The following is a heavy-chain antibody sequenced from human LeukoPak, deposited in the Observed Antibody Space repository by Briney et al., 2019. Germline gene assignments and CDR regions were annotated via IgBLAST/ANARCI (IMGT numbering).Heavy chain of an antibody. CDR2: IRYDGSNK. CDR1: GFTFSSYG. V-gene: IGHV3-30*02. D-gene: IGHD3-3*01. CDR3: AKGITIFGVVIRYYYYMDV. Sequence: PGGSLRLSCAASGFTFSSYGMHWVRQAPGKGLEWVAFIRYDGSNKYYADSVKGRFTISRDNSKNTLHLQMNSLRAEDTAVYYCAKGITIFGVVIRYYYYMDVWGKGTTVTVSS. J-gene: IGHJ6*03.